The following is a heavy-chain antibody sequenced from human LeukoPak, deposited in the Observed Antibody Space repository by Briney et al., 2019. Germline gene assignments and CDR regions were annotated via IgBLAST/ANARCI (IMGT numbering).Heavy chain of an antibody. Sequence: PGGSLRLSCAASGFTVSSNYMSWVRQAPGEGLEWVSVTYSGGRTYYADSVKGRFTISRDNSKNTLYLQMNSLRAEDTAVYYCARVYYGSGSHHYYYYYMDVWGKGTTVTISS. CDR1: GFTVSSNY. V-gene: IGHV3-53*01. CDR2: TYSGGRT. D-gene: IGHD3-10*01. J-gene: IGHJ6*03. CDR3: ARVYYGSGSHHYYYYYMDV.